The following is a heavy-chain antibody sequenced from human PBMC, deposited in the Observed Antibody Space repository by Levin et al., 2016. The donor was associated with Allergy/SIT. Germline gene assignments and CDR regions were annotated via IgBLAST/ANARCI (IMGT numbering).Heavy chain of an antibody. CDR2: IKSKTDGGTT. D-gene: IGHD6-19*01. CDR3: TTDIVSSGTDAFDI. CDR1: GFTFSNAW. V-gene: IGHV3-15*01. J-gene: IGHJ3*02. Sequence: GESLKISCAASGFTFSNAWMSWVRQAPGKGLEWVGRIKSKTDGGTTDYAAPVKGRFTISRDDSKNTLYLQMNSLKTEDTAVYYCTTDIVSSGTDAFDIWGQGTMVTVSS.